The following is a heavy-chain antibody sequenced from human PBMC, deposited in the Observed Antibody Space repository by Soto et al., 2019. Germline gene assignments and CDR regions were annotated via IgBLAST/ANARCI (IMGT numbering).Heavy chain of an antibody. Sequence: GGSLRLSSAASGFTFSDYYMSWIRQAPGKGLEWVSYISSSSSYTNYADSVKGRFTISRDNAKNSLYLQMNSLRAEDTAVYYCAGGTIFGVPNWFDPWGQGTLVTVSS. CDR1: GFTFSDYY. V-gene: IGHV3-11*06. D-gene: IGHD3-3*01. CDR2: ISSSSSYT. CDR3: AGGTIFGVPNWFDP. J-gene: IGHJ5*02.